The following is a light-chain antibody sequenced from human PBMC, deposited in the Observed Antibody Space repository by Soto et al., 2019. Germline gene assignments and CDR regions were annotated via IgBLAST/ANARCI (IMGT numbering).Light chain of an antibody. V-gene: IGLV7-46*01. Sequence: QAVVTQEPSLTVSPGGTGTLTCDSSTGAVTSGHYPYWIQQKPGQAPRTLIYDTSNKHSWTPARFSGFLLGGKAALTLSDAQPEDEADYCCLLAYGGGRPYVFGTGTKVTVL. J-gene: IGLJ1*01. CDR1: TGAVTSGHY. CDR3: LLAYGGGRPYV. CDR2: DTS.